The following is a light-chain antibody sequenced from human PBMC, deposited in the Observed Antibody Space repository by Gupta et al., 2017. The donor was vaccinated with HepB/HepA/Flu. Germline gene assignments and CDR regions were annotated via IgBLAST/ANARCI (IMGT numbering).Light chain of an antibody. Sequence: EIVLTQSPATLSLSPGERATLSCRASQSVSSYLAWYQQKPGQAPRLLIFDASHRATGIPARFSGSGSGTDFSLTIGSLEPEDFAVYYCQQRSTCPFTFGHGTKVDIK. CDR2: DAS. V-gene: IGKV3-11*01. J-gene: IGKJ3*01. CDR1: QSVSSY. CDR3: QQRSTCPFT.